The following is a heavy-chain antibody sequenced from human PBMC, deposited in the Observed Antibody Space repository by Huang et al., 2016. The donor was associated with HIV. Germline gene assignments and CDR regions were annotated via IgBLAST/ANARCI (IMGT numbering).Heavy chain of an antibody. Sequence: EVQLVQSGAVVKKPGESLKISCKGSGYTFNGYWIGWGRQMPGKGREWMGTILPVASDTTYSPSFQGQVTISADKSISTAYLQWSGLKASDTAMYYCARQGVGDFVVEPTGLGAFDIWGQGTMVTVSS. CDR2: ILPVASDT. CDR3: ARQGVGDFVVEPTGLGAFDI. CDR1: GYTFNGYW. V-gene: IGHV5-51*01. J-gene: IGHJ3*02. D-gene: IGHD2-2*01.